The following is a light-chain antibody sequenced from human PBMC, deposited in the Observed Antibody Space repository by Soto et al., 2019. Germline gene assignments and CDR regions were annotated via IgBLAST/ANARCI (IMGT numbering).Light chain of an antibody. Sequence: QSALTQPDSVSGSLGQSITISCTGTTSDVGGYNFVSWYQHHPGKAPKIIIFEVSDRPSGVSNRFSGSKSGSTASLTISGLQSEDEADYYCSSYTSLTTLVFGTGTKLTVL. CDR2: EVS. CDR3: SSYTSLTTLV. CDR1: TSDVGGYNF. J-gene: IGLJ1*01. V-gene: IGLV2-14*01.